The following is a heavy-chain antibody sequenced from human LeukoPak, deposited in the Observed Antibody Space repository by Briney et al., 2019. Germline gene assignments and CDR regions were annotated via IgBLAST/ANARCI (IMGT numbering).Heavy chain of an antibody. CDR1: GFTFSSYS. CDR2: ISTSGSYI. CDR3: ARDRDYAFDY. J-gene: IGHJ4*02. D-gene: IGHD3-16*01. Sequence: GGSLRLSCAASGFTFSSYSTNWVRQAPGKGLEWVSYISTSGSYIYYADSVKGRFTISRDNAKNSLYLQMSSLRVEDTAVYYCARDRDYAFDYWGQGTLVTVSS. V-gene: IGHV3-21*01.